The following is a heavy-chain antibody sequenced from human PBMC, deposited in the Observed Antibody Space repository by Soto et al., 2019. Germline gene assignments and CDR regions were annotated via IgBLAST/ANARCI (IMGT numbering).Heavy chain of an antibody. D-gene: IGHD4-17*01. Sequence: ASVKVSCTASGYTFTNYYIHWVQQVPGQGLEWMGIINPSGGTTSYAQRFQGRVTMTSDTSTSTVYMELSSLRSEDTAVYYCARDHSTATDAFDIWGQGTMVTVSS. CDR3: ARDHSTATDAFDI. CDR1: GYTFTNYY. CDR2: INPSGGTT. V-gene: IGHV1-46*03. J-gene: IGHJ3*02.